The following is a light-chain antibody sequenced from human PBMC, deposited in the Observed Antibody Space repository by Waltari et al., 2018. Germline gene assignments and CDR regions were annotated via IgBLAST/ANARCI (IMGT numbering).Light chain of an antibody. Sequence: EIALTQFPANLSLSPGERATLSCRASQSVDSYLLWYQQRRGQTPRLVMYAASRRATGIPARFSGSGSGTVFTLTISSLEPDDFAVYYCHQRSNWPITFGQGTRLEI. CDR3: HQRSNWPIT. V-gene: IGKV3-11*01. CDR1: QSVDSY. J-gene: IGKJ5*01. CDR2: AAS.